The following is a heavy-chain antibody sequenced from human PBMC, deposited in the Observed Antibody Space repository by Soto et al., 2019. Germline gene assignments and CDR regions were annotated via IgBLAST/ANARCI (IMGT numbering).Heavy chain of an antibody. D-gene: IGHD3-10*01. V-gene: IGHV3-23*01. CDR2: ISGSGGST. CDR1: GFTFSSYA. J-gene: IGHJ4*02. CDR3: AKDFEYYYGSGSYYNQY. Sequence: GGSLRLSCAASGFTFSSYAMSWVRQAPGKGLEWVSAISGSGGSTYYGDSVKGRFTISRDNSKNTLYLQMNSLRAEDTAVYYCAKDFEYYYGSGSYYNQYWGQGTLVTVSS.